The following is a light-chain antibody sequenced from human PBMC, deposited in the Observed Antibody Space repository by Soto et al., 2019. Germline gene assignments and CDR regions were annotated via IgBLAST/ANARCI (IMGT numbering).Light chain of an antibody. Sequence: EIVLTQSPATLPLSPGERATLSCRASQSVSSYLAWYHQKPGQAPRLLIYDASNRATGIPARFSGSGSGTDFTLTISSLEPEDFAVYYCQQRSNWPPYTFGQGTKLEIK. CDR1: QSVSSY. CDR2: DAS. J-gene: IGKJ2*01. CDR3: QQRSNWPPYT. V-gene: IGKV3-11*01.